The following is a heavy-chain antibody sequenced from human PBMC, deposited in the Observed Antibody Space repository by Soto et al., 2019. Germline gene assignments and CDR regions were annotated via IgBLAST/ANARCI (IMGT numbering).Heavy chain of an antibody. V-gene: IGHV4-31*03. D-gene: IGHD2-15*01. CDR2: IYYSGST. CDR1: GGSISSGGYY. J-gene: IGHJ3*02. CDR3: ARDKSGLIGYFSGGSCFGRRNNAFDI. Sequence: QVQLQESGPGLVKPSQTLSLTCTVSGGSISSGGYYWSWIRQHPGKGLEWIGYIYYSGSTYYNPSLKSRVTISVDTSKNQFSLKLSSVTAADTAVYYCARDKSGLIGYFSGGSCFGRRNNAFDIWGQGTMVTVSS.